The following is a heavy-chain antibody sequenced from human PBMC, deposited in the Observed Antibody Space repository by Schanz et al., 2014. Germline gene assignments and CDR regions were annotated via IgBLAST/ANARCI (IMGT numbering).Heavy chain of an antibody. Sequence: EVQLLESGGGLVQPGGSLRLSCAASGFTFTNYAMSWVRQVPGKGLEWVSAILGLASTTYYADSVKGRFTISRDNSKNLLYLQMNSLRAEDTAVYYCTRDVRLDRRGNWFDPWGQGTLVTVSS. CDR1: GFTFTNYA. D-gene: IGHD1-1*01. J-gene: IGHJ5*02. V-gene: IGHV3-23*01. CDR2: ILGLASTT. CDR3: TRDVRLDRRGNWFDP.